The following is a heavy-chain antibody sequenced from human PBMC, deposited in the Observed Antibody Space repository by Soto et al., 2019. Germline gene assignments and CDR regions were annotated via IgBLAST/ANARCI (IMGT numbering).Heavy chain of an antibody. Sequence: QVQLVQSGAEVKKPGSSVKVSCKASGGTFSSYAISWVRQAPGQGLEWMGGIIPIFGTANYAQKFQGRVTITADESTRTAYMELSSLRSEDTAVYYCARASGGRSSWYYYGMDVWGQGTTFTVSS. V-gene: IGHV1-69*01. J-gene: IGHJ6*02. CDR3: ARASGGRSSWYYYGMDV. CDR2: IIPIFGTA. D-gene: IGHD6-6*01. CDR1: GGTFSSYA.